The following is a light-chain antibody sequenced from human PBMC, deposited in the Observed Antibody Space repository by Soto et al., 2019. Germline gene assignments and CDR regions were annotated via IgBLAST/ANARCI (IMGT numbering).Light chain of an antibody. CDR2: DAS. V-gene: IGKV3-11*01. Sequence: EIVLTQSPATLSLSPGERATLSCRASQSVSSYLAWYQQKPGQAPRLLIYDASNRATGIPARFSCSGSGTDFTLTISSLEPEDFAVYYCQQRSNWLLTFGGGTKVDIK. J-gene: IGKJ4*01. CDR3: QQRSNWLLT. CDR1: QSVSSY.